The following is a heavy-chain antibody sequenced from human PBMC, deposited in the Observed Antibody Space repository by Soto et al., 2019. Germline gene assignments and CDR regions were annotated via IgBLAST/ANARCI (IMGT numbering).Heavy chain of an antibody. CDR1: GFTFSSYA. V-gene: IGHV3-23*01. J-gene: IGHJ4*02. D-gene: IGHD6-19*01. CDR2: MSGTGGST. Sequence: EVQLLESGGGLVQPGRALRLSCAASGFTFSSYAMNWVRQAPGKGLEWVSAMSGTGGSTYYADSVKGRFTISRDNSKTTLYLHMNSLRVEDTAVCYCAKAGFSSGWSPAYFDYWGQGTLVTVSS. CDR3: AKAGFSSGWSPAYFDY.